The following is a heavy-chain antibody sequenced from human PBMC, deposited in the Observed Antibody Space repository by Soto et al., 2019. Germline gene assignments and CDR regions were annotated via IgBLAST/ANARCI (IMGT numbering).Heavy chain of an antibody. V-gene: IGHV3-30*18. CDR2: ISYDGSNK. CDR1: GSTFSSYG. J-gene: IGHJ4*02. D-gene: IGHD6-25*01. Sequence: GGSLRLSCAASGSTFSSYGMHWVRQAPGKGLEWVAVISYDGSNKYYADSVKGRFTISRDNSKNTVYLQMNSLRAEDTAVYYCAKEEQRLALDYWGQGTLVTVSS. CDR3: AKEEQRLALDY.